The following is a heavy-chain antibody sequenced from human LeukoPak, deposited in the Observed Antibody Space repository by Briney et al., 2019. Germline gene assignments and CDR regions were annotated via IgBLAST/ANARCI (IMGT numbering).Heavy chain of an antibody. V-gene: IGHV3-7*01. Sequence: GGSLRLSCKASGFTFVDFYMSWVRQAPGKGLEWVAIIDAAGKDRYYANSVKGRFTISRDNINNSLYLDMTSLGAEDTDTYFCARAMSGVVFSYFDYWGQGVLVPVSS. CDR1: GFTFVDFY. CDR3: ARAMSGVVFSYFDY. D-gene: IGHD3-16*01. J-gene: IGHJ4*03. CDR2: IDAAGKDR.